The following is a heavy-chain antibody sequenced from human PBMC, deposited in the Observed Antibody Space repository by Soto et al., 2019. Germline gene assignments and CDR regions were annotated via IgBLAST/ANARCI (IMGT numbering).Heavy chain of an antibody. CDR3: AKDGCSSTSCPSDYYYYYGMDV. D-gene: IGHD2-2*01. V-gene: IGHV3-43D*04. J-gene: IGHJ6*02. Sequence: GWSLRLSCASSVFTFDDYAMHWVRQAPGKGLEWVSLISWDGGSTYYADSVKGRFTISRDNSKNSLYLQMNSLRAEDTALYYCAKDGCSSTSCPSDYYYYYGMDVWGQGTTVTVSS. CDR1: VFTFDDYA. CDR2: ISWDGGST.